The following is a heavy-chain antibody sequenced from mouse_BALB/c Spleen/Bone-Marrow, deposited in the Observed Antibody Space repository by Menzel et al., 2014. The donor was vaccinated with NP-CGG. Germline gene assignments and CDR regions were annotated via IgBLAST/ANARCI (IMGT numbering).Heavy chain of an antibody. V-gene: IGHV5-9-2*01. CDR1: GFSFSNCG. D-gene: IGHD2-4*01. J-gene: IGHJ3*01. CDR2: ISGDGRYT. CDR3: ARHAYYDQTEVSFVC. Sequence: EVKLMESGGGLVKSGGSLKLSCAASGFSFSNCGMSWLRQTPEKRLEWVATISGDGRYTFYSDSVKGRFTISRDNAKNNLYLQLSGLRSEDTALYYCARHAYYDQTEVSFVCWGQGTLVTVSA.